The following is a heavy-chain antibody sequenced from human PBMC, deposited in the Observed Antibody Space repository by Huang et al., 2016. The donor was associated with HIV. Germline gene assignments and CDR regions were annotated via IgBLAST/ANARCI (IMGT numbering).Heavy chain of an antibody. CDR1: GYTFSNSG. D-gene: IGHD2-21*02. V-gene: IGHV1-3*04. J-gene: IGHJ3*01. Sequence: QVHLVQSGAEVKKPGASVKISCQALGYTFSNSGLHVVRQAPGQGLEWLGWIGTGNGHTQDAQSCQGRVTVTSDTSASTAYMELSNLRSEDSAIYYCARNILAVTATYAFDLWGQGTMVTVSS. CDR2: IGTGNGHT. CDR3: ARNILAVTATYAFDL.